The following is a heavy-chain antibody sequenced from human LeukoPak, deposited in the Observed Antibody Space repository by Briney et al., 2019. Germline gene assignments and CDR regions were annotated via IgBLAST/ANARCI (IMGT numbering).Heavy chain of an antibody. CDR2: ISGSGGST. D-gene: IGHD3-9*01. CDR3: AKGAYYDILTGYSLPYFDY. V-gene: IGHV3-23*01. J-gene: IGHJ4*02. Sequence: PGGSLRLSCAASGFTFSSYAMSWVRQAPGKGLEWVSAISGSGGSTYYADSVKGRFTISRDNSKNTLYLQMNSLKAEDTAVYYCAKGAYYDILTGYSLPYFDYWGQGTLVTVSS. CDR1: GFTFSSYA.